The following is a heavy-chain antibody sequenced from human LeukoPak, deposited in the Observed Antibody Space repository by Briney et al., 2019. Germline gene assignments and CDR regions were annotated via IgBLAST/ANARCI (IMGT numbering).Heavy chain of an antibody. V-gene: IGHV4-39*01. D-gene: IGHD1-26*01. CDR1: GGSISSSSYY. CDR3: ASKLELPNAFDI. Sequence: SETLSLTCTVSGGSISSSSYYWGWIRQPPGKGLEWIGSIYYSGSTYYNPSLKSRVTISVDTSKNQFSLKLSSVTAADTAVYYCASKLELPNAFDIWGQGTMVTVSS. J-gene: IGHJ3*02. CDR2: IYYSGST.